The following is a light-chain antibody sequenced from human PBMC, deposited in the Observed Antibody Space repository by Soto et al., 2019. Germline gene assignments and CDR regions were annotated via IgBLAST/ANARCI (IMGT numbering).Light chain of an antibody. CDR3: SSFTRINPRV. J-gene: IGLJ3*02. Sequence: QSALTQPASVSGSPGQSITISCTGTSTDVGGYSYVSWYQQHPGKAPKLMIYEVSNRPSGVSNRFSGSKSGNTASLTVSGLQTEDEADYYCSSFTRINPRVFGGGTKLTVL. CDR1: STDVGGYSY. V-gene: IGLV2-14*01. CDR2: EVS.